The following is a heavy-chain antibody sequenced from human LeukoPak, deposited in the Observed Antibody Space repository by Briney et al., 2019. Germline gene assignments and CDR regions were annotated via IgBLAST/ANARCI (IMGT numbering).Heavy chain of an antibody. CDR1: GFTFINAW. D-gene: IGHD1-26*01. CDR2: IKAKAHGGTT. CDR3: TTDGVGIEGATFDY. Sequence: GGSLRLSCAASGFTFINAWMAWVRQAPGKGLEWVGRIKAKAHGGTTDYAAPVKGRFTISRDDSKNTLYLQMNSLRTEDTAVYYCTTDGVGIEGATFDYWGQGTLVTVSS. J-gene: IGHJ4*02. V-gene: IGHV3-15*01.